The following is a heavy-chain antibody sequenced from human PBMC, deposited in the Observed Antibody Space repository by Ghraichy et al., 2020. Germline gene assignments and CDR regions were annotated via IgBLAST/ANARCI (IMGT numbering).Heavy chain of an antibody. V-gene: IGHV1-3*01. CDR3: ARAPPIRRNYYDSSGSAYYFDY. CDR2: INAGNGNT. J-gene: IGHJ4*02. D-gene: IGHD3-22*01. Sequence: ASVKVSCKASGYTFTSYAMHWVRQAPGQRLEWMGWINAGNGNTKYSQKFQGRVTITRDTSASTAYMELSSLRSEDTAVYYCARAPPIRRNYYDSSGSAYYFDYWGQGTLVTVSS. CDR1: GYTFTSYA.